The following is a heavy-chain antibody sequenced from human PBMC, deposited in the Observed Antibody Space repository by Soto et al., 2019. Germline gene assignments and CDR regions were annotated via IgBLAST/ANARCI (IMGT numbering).Heavy chain of an antibody. CDR3: ARAIVGAPGDFDY. D-gene: IGHD1-26*01. Sequence: ASETLSLTCTVSGGSISSYYWSWIRQPPGKGLEWIGYIYYSGSTNYNPSLKSRVTISVDTSKNQFSLKLSSVTAADTAVYYCARAIVGAPGDFDYWGQGTLVTVSS. V-gene: IGHV4-59*01. CDR1: GGSISSYY. CDR2: IYYSGST. J-gene: IGHJ4*02.